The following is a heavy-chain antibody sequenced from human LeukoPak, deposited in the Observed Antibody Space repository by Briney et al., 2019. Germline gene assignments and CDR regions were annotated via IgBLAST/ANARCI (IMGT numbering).Heavy chain of an antibody. V-gene: IGHV1-2*02. Sequence: GASVKVSFTASGYTFTFYYMHWVRQAPGQGLEWMGWINPNSGGTNYAQKFQGRVTMTRDTSISTVYMELSRLRSDDTAVYFCARGLREAGDSRSWYWFDPCGQVTLVTVSS. J-gene: IGHJ5*02. D-gene: IGHD6-13*01. CDR1: GYTFTFYY. CDR2: INPNSGGT. CDR3: ARGLREAGDSRSWYWFDP.